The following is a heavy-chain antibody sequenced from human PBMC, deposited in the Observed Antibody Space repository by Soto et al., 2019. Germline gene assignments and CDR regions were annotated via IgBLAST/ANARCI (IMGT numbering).Heavy chain of an antibody. D-gene: IGHD3-10*01. CDR2: ISGSSGFI. V-gene: IGHV3-21*06. CDR1: GFTFSGYT. CDR3: ARLGKPGVGEWYFEF. J-gene: IGHJ4*02. Sequence: EVQLVESGGGLVKPAGSLRLSCAASGFTFSGYTMNWVRQAPGKGLEWVSSISGSSGFIYYTDSVKGRFTISRDNARNALHLQMTSLRAEDTAVYYCARLGKPGVGEWYFEFWGQGALVTVSS.